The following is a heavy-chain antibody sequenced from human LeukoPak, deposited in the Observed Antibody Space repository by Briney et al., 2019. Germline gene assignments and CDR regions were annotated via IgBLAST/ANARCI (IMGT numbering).Heavy chain of an antibody. CDR3: ASITTVTTDAAARNFVL. CDR1: GGSISSYY. Sequence: SETLSLTCTVSGGSISSYYWNWIRQPPGKGLEWMGYFYYSGSTNYNPSPKSGVTTSVDTSTNQSSLQLSSVCAADTPAFICASITTVTTDAAARNFVLRGRGTLVTVSS. CDR2: FYYSGST. J-gene: IGHJ2*01. V-gene: IGHV4-59*01. D-gene: IGHD4-17*01.